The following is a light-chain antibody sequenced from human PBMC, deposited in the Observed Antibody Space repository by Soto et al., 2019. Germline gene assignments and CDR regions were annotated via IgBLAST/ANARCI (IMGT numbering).Light chain of an antibody. Sequence: EIVMTQSPATLSVSPGERATLSCRASQSVNTYLAWYQQKPGQAPRHLIFDASYRATGIPARFSGSGSWTEFNLTISSLQSADFAVYFCRQYDDWLPLTFGGGTKVEIK. V-gene: IGKV3D-15*01. CDR2: DAS. CDR3: RQYDDWLPLT. CDR1: QSVNTY. J-gene: IGKJ4*01.